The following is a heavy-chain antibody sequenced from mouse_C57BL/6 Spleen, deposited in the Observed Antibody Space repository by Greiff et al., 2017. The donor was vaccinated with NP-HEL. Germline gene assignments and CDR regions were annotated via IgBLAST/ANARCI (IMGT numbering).Heavy chain of an antibody. D-gene: IGHD2-4*01. CDR3: AREEGYYDYDGYYFDY. Sequence: QVQLQQPGAELVKPGASVKLSCKASGYTFTSYWMHWVKQRPGQGLEWIGMIHPNSGSTNYNEKFKSKATLTVDKSSSTAYMQLSSLTSEDSAVYYCAREEGYYDYDGYYFDYWGQGTTLTVSS. CDR1: GYTFTSYW. J-gene: IGHJ2*01. CDR2: IHPNSGST. V-gene: IGHV1-64*01.